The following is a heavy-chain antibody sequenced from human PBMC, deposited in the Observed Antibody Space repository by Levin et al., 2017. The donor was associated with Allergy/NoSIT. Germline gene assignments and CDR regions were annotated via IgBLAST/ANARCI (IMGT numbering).Heavy chain of an antibody. J-gene: IGHJ4*02. CDR2: ISGSGGSI. CDR1: GFTFSSYA. D-gene: IGHD2-2*01. CDR3: AKDTPALSAGPYFDY. V-gene: IGHV3-23*01. Sequence: GESLKFSCAASGFTFSSYAMSWVRQAPGKGLEWVSGISGSGGSIYYADSVRGRFTISRDNSKNTLYLQMNSLRAEDTAVYYCAKDTPALSAGPYFDYWGQGTLVTVSS.